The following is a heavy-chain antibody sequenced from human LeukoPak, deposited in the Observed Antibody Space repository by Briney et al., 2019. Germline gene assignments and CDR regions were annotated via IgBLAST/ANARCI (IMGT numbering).Heavy chain of an antibody. J-gene: IGHJ4*02. Sequence: PGGSLRLSCAASGFTFSSYSMNWVRQAPGKGLEWVSSISSSSSYIYYADSVKGRFTISRDNAKNSLYLQMNSLRAEDTAVYYCARGSIAAAGSIGYWGQGTLVTVSS. CDR2: ISSSSSYI. CDR3: ARGSIAAAGSIGY. CDR1: GFTFSSYS. D-gene: IGHD6-13*01. V-gene: IGHV3-21*01.